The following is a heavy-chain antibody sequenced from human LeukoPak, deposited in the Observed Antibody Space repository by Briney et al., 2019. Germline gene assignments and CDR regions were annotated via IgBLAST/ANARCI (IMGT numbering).Heavy chain of an antibody. V-gene: IGHV3-9*01. D-gene: IGHD6-13*01. Sequence: GGSLRLSCAASGFTFDDHGMHWVRQLPGKGLQWVSGISWSSGIIGYADSVKGRFTVSRDNARNSLYLQMNSLSVEDTAVYYCARAPRSSWHLFDYWGQGTLVTVSS. CDR2: ISWSSGII. CDR3: ARAPRSSWHLFDY. CDR1: GFTFDDHG. J-gene: IGHJ4*02.